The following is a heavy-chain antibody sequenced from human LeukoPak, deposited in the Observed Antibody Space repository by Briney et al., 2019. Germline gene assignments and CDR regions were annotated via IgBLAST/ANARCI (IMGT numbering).Heavy chain of an antibody. CDR3: ARSIAVAGLFDY. V-gene: IGHV4-4*02. J-gene: IGHJ4*02. CDR1: GGYISSSKW. Sequence: PSETLSLTCTVSGGYISSSKWWSWVRQPPGKGLEGIGEIYHSGTTNYNPSLKRRVTISVDKSNNQFSLKLSSLTAADTAVYYCARSIAVAGLFDYWGQGTLVTVSS. CDR2: IYHSGTT. D-gene: IGHD6-19*01.